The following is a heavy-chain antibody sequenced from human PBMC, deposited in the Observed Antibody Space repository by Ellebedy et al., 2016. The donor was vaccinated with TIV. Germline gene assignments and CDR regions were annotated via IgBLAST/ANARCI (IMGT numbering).Heavy chain of an antibody. CDR2: IIPIFGTA. CDR1: GYTFTSYY. J-gene: IGHJ6*02. Sequence: ASVKVSCKASGYTFTSYYMHWVRQAPGQGLEWMGGIIPIFGTANNAQKFQGRVTITADKSTSTAYMELSSLRSEDTAVYYCARGMRQLGSTRMDVWGQGTTVTVSS. D-gene: IGHD6-6*01. CDR3: ARGMRQLGSTRMDV. V-gene: IGHV1-69*06.